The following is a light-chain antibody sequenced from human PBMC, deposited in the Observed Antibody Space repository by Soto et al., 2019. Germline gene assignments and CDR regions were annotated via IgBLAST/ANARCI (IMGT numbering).Light chain of an antibody. CDR3: QSYDSSLTTYV. J-gene: IGLJ1*01. CDR1: SSNIGAGSD. CDR2: GNT. Sequence: QSVLTQPPSVSEAPGQRVTISCTWISSNIGAGSDVHWYQQLPGTAPKLLIYGNTNRPSGVPNRFSGSKSGTSASLAITELQAEDEADYYCQSYDSSLTTYVFGTGTKVTVL. V-gene: IGLV1-40*01.